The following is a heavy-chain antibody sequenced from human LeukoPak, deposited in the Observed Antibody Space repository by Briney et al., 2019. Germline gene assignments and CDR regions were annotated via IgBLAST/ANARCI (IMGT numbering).Heavy chain of an antibody. D-gene: IGHD4-17*01. Sequence: SDTLSLTCALSDDSFSSYHETCIRQPPGKGLEWIGYLSYIGSPNYNPSLKSRVTISTETSRNQFSLRLSSVTAADTAVYYCARDLVTVTKGFDIWGKGTMVSVYS. CDR1: DDSFSSYH. J-gene: IGHJ3*02. CDR3: ARDLVTVTKGFDI. V-gene: IGHV4-59*01. CDR2: LSYIGSP.